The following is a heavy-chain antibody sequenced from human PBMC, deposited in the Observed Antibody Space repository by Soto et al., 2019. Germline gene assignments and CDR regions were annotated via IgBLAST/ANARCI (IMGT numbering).Heavy chain of an antibody. CDR2: IYHSGST. D-gene: IGHD3-3*01. Sequence: QLQLQESGSGLVKPSQTLSLTCAVSGGSISSGGYSWSWIRQPPGKGLEWIGYIYHSGSTYYNPSIKSRVTISVDRSKNQFSLKLSSVTAADTAVYYCARERTIFGVYYYFDYWGQGTLVTVSS. V-gene: IGHV4-30-2*01. J-gene: IGHJ4*02. CDR3: ARERTIFGVYYYFDY. CDR1: GGSISSGGYS.